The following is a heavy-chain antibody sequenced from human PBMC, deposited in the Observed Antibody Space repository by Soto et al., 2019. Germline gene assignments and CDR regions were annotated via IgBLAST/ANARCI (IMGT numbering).Heavy chain of an antibody. J-gene: IGHJ6*02. CDR2: INPSGGST. D-gene: IGHD3-9*01. CDR1: GYTFTSYY. CDR3: ARGGYFDCLLSPHPERNHYGMDV. Sequence: ASVKVSCKASGYTFTSYYMHWVRQSPGQGLEWMGIINPSGGSTSYAQKFQGRVTMTRETSTSTVYMELSSLRSEDTAVYYCARGGYFDCLLSPHPERNHYGMDVWGQGTTVTVCS. V-gene: IGHV1-46*01.